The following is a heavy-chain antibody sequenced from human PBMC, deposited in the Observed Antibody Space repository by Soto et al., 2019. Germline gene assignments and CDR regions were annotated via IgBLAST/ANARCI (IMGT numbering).Heavy chain of an antibody. CDR1: GGSFSGYY. Sequence: QVQLQQWGAGLLKPSETLSLTCAVYGGSFSGYYWSWIRQPPGKELEWIGEINHSGSTNYNQSLKSRVTISVDTSKHQFSLTLSSVTAADTAVYYCASEVYCSSTSCYETPRSGYYHYYGLDVWGQGTTVTVSS. CDR3: ASEVYCSSTSCYETPRSGYYHYYGLDV. J-gene: IGHJ6*02. V-gene: IGHV4-34*01. D-gene: IGHD2-2*01. CDR2: INHSGST.